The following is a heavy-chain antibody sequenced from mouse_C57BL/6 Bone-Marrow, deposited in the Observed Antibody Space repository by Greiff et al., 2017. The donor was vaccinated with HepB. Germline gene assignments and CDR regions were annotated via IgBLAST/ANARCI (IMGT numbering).Heavy chain of an antibody. J-gene: IGHJ4*01. CDR2: IDPSDSYT. Sequence: VQLQQSGAELVKPGASVKLSCKASGYTFTSYWMQWVKQRPGQGLEWIGEIDPSDSYTNYNQKFKGKATLTVDTSSSTAYMQLSSRTSEDSAVYYCARHPIYYDYDGDARDYWGQGTSVTVSS. V-gene: IGHV1-50*01. D-gene: IGHD2-4*01. CDR3: ARHPIYYDYDGDARDY. CDR1: GYTFTSYW.